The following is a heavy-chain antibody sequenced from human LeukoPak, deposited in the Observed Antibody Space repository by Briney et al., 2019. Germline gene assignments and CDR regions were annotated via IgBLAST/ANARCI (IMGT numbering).Heavy chain of an antibody. Sequence: SETLSLSCTVSGGSISSSSYYWGWIRQPPGKGLEWIGSIYYSGSTYYNPSLKSRVTISVDTSKNQFSLKLSSVTAADTAVYYSARRRRDGYNVDYWGQGTLVTVSS. CDR3: ARRRRDGYNVDY. V-gene: IGHV4-39*01. CDR2: IYYSGST. D-gene: IGHD5-24*01. CDR1: GGSISSSSYY. J-gene: IGHJ4*02.